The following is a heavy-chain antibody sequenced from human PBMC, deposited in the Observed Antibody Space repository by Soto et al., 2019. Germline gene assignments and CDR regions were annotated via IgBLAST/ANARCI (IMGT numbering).Heavy chain of an antibody. J-gene: IGHJ6*02. CDR1: GFTFSSYW. D-gene: IGHD3-16*01. V-gene: IGHV3-74*01. CDR2: IMSDGSGT. Sequence: EVQLVESGGGLVQPGGSLRLSCAASGFTFSSYWMHWVRQGPGEGLVWVSRIMSDGSGTTYADSVKGRFTISRDNAKNTLYLQMNSLRAEDTAVYHCARSRGSGGVEYKMDVWGQGTTVTVSS. CDR3: ARSRGSGGVEYKMDV.